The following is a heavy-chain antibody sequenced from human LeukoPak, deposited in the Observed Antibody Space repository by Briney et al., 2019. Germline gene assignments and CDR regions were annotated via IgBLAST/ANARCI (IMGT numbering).Heavy chain of an antibody. CDR1: GFTFSSYW. J-gene: IGHJ4*02. D-gene: IGHD1-26*01. Sequence: PGGSLRLSCAASGFTFSSYWMSWVRQAPGKGLEWVANIKQDGSDKYYVDSVKGRFTISRDNAKNSVYLQMNSLRAEDTAVYYCARDKVVGATLFDYWGQGILVTVSS. CDR2: IKQDGSDK. V-gene: IGHV3-7*01. CDR3: ARDKVVGATLFDY.